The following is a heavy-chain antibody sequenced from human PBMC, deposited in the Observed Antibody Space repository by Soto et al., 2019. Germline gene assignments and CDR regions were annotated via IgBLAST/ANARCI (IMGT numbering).Heavy chain of an antibody. J-gene: IGHJ3*02. CDR1: GYTFTSYG. V-gene: IGHV1-18*01. CDR2: ISAYNGNT. CDR3: ARTPINYYGSGSYYNGRNAFDI. D-gene: IGHD3-10*01. Sequence: QVQLVQSGAEVKKPGASVKVSCKASGYTFTSYGISWVRQAPGQGLEWMGWISAYNGNTNYAQKLQGRVTMTTDTSTSIAYMELRSLRSDDTAVYYCARTPINYYGSGSYYNGRNAFDIWGQGTMVTVSS.